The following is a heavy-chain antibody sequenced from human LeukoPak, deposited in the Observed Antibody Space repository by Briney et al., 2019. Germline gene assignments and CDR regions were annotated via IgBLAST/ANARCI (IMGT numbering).Heavy chain of an antibody. V-gene: IGHV4-39*01. CDR3: ARTQYSSGWYVGGIFDY. J-gene: IGHJ4*02. CDR2: IYYSGST. CDR1: GGSISSSSYY. Sequence: PSETLSLTCTVSGGSISSSSYYWGWIRQPPGKGLEWIGSIYYSGSTYYNPSLKSRVTISVDTSKNQFSLKLGSVTAADTAVYYCARTQYSSGWYVGGIFDYWGQGTLVTVSS. D-gene: IGHD6-19*01.